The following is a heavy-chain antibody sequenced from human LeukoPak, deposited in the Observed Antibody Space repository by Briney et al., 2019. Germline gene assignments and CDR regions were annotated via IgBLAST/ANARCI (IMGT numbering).Heavy chain of an antibody. Sequence: PGGSLRLSCAASGFTFSSYWMSWVRQAPGTGLEWVANIKQDGSEKYYVDSVKGRFTISRDNAKNSLYLQMNSLRAEDTAVYYCARGYDYGDYVGDFDYWGQGTLVTVSS. CDR3: ARGYDYGDYVGDFDY. D-gene: IGHD4-17*01. J-gene: IGHJ4*02. CDR2: IKQDGSEK. CDR1: GFTFSSYW. V-gene: IGHV3-7*04.